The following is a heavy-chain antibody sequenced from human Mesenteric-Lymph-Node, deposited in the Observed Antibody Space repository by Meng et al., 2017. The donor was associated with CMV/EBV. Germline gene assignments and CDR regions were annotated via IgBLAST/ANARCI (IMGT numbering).Heavy chain of an antibody. Sequence: GESLKISCAGSGFMFSDYYMTWVRQAPGKGLEWVSYISGSGTTISYADSVKGRFTISGDNAKNSLYLQMSSLRAEDTAVYYCARGRVRGIASAGAMISWGQGTLVTVSS. CDR1: GFMFSDYY. J-gene: IGHJ5*02. V-gene: IGHV3-11*04. D-gene: IGHD6-13*01. CDR3: ARGRVRGIASAGAMIS. CDR2: ISGSGTTI.